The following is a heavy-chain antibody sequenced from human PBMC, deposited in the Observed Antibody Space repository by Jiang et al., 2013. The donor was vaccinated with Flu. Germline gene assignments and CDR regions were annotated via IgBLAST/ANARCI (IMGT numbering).Heavy chain of an antibody. CDR1: GGSISRGTYY. Sequence: GSGLVKPSQTLSLTCTVSGGSISRGTYYWSWIRQPAGKGLEWIGRVYNRGTTNYNPSLESRVAISVATSRNQFSLRLSSVTAADTAVYYCARESSCGGDCSWYKFYNMDVWGQGTTVTVSS. CDR3: ARESSCGGDCSWYKFYNMDV. CDR2: VYNRGTT. V-gene: IGHV4-61*02. J-gene: IGHJ6*02. D-gene: IGHD2-21*02.